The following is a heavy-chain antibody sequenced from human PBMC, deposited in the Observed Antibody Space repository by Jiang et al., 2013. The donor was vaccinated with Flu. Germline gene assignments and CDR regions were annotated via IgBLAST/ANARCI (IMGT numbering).Heavy chain of an antibody. CDR3: ARGPGEEIEMATAARFDY. CDR1: GYTFTSYY. D-gene: IGHD5-24*01. Sequence: SGAEVKKPGASVKVSCKASGYTFTSYYMHWVRQAPGQGLEWMGIINPSGGSTSYAQKFQGRVTMTRDTSTSTVYMELSSLRSEDTAVYYCARGPGEEIEMATAARFDYWGQGTLVTVSS. J-gene: IGHJ4*02. CDR2: INPSGGST. V-gene: IGHV1-46*01.